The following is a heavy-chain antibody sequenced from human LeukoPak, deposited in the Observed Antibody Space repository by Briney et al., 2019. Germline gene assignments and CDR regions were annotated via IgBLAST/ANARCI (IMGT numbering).Heavy chain of an antibody. D-gene: IGHD3-22*01. V-gene: IGHV1-69*06. J-gene: IGHJ4*02. Sequence: SVKVSCKAPTGTFSRSGLSSGRQAPGRGLEWMGRIIPMYDTTDYTQKFQGRLTFTVDKSTGTAFMELSSLRSEDTATYYCVRDYDCSGYQKNDFDFWGRGTLVTVSS. CDR1: TGTFSRSG. CDR2: IIPMYDTT. CDR3: VRDYDCSGYQKNDFDF.